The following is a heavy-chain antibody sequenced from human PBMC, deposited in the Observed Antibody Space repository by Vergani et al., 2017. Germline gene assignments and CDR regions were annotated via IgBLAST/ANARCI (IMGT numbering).Heavy chain of an antibody. CDR1: FDSIRNLY. Sequence: QVQLQESGPGLVKSSETLSLTCSVPFDSIRNLYCNWIRQPPGKGLEWIGSIYYSENTNYNPSLKTRVTISVETSKNQFSLTLTSGTAAGTAVYYCASDTHSGQRADRWGQGILVTVTS. V-gene: IGHV4-59*11. CDR2: IYYSENT. J-gene: IGHJ5*02. CDR3: ASDTHSGQRADR. D-gene: IGHD6-19*01.